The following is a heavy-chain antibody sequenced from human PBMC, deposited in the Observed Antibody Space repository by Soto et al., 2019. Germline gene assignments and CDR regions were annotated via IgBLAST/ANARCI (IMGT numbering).Heavy chain of an antibody. CDR1: GFTFSSYA. Sequence: GGSLRLSCAASGFTFSSYAMSWVRQAPGKGLEWVSAISGSGGSTYYADSVKGRFTISRDNSKNTLYLQMNSLRSEDTAVYYCARDAIVGARYYYYGMDVWGQGTTVTVSS. V-gene: IGHV3-23*01. J-gene: IGHJ6*02. CDR2: ISGSGGST. CDR3: ARDAIVGARYYYYGMDV. D-gene: IGHD1-26*01.